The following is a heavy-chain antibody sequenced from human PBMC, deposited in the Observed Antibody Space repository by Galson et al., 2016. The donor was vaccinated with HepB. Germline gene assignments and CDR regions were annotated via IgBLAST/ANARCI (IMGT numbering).Heavy chain of an antibody. Sequence: SETLSLTCAVSAGSFSGHYWSWIRQSPGKGLEWIGEINHTGNTNYNPSLNSRVSISVDTSKMQFSLKLTSVTAADRAIYYCARARACKSTSCFPNPFDYWGQGTLVTVSS. CDR3: ARARACKSTSCFPNPFDY. V-gene: IGHV4-34*01. J-gene: IGHJ4*02. D-gene: IGHD2-2*01. CDR1: AGSFSGHY. CDR2: INHTGNT.